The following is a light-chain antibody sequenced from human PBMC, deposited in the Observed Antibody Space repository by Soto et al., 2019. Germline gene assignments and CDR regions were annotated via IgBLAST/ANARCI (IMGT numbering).Light chain of an antibody. CDR3: KSYAGSNAYV. Sequence: QSVLTQPPSASGSPGQSVTISCTGTKKDIGVYDFVSWYQHHPRKAPRLIIYEVVQRPSGVPDRFSGSKSGNTASLTVSGLQAGDEADYFCKSYAGSNAYVFGSGTKVTV. CDR2: EVV. V-gene: IGLV2-8*01. J-gene: IGLJ1*01. CDR1: KKDIGVYDF.